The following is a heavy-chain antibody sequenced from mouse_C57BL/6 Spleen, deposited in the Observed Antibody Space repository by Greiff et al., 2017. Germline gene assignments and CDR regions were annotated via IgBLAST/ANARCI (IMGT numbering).Heavy chain of an antibody. D-gene: IGHD1-1*01. J-gene: IGHJ3*01. CDR2: IYPRDGST. V-gene: IGHV1-78*01. CDR3: ARRDYGSSRGFAY. CDR1: GYTFTDHT. Sequence: QVQLQQSDAELVKPGASVKISCKVSGYTFTDHTIHWMKQRPEQGLEWIGYIYPRDGSTKYNEKFEGKATLTADKSSSTAYMQLNSLTSEDSAVYCCARRDYGSSRGFAYWGQGTLVTVSA.